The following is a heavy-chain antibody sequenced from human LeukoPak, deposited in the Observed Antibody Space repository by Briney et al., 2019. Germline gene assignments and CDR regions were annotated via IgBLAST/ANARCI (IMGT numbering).Heavy chain of an antibody. V-gene: IGHV3-74*01. CDR3: ARDVAGARSY. CDR1: GYTFSSYW. D-gene: IGHD3-10*01. CDR2: IDTDGRTT. Sequence: PGGSLRLSCAASGYTFSSYWMHWVRQAPGKGLVWVSRIDTDGRTTNCADSVRGRFTIYRDNVQNTLYLQMNGLTAEDTAVYYCARDVAGARSYWGQGALVSVSS. J-gene: IGHJ4*02.